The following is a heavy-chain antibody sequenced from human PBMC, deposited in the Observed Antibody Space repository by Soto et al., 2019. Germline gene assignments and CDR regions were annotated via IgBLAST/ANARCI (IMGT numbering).Heavy chain of an antibody. Sequence: QVQLQESGPGLVKPSGTLSLTCAVSGGSISSSNWCSWVRQPPGKGLEWIGEIYHSGSPNYNPSRKIRVTMSVDKSKAQFSLKLSSVTAADTAVYYCARAGYCGGDCSRDFDYWGQGTLVTVSS. V-gene: IGHV4-4*02. CDR3: ARAGYCGGDCSRDFDY. D-gene: IGHD2-21*02. J-gene: IGHJ4*02. CDR1: GGSISSSNW. CDR2: IYHSGSP.